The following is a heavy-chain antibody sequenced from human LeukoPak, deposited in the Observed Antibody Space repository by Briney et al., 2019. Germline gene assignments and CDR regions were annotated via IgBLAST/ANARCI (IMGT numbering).Heavy chain of an antibody. CDR2: ISYDGSNK. CDR3: AKGGSTSHYGMDV. V-gene: IGHV3-30*18. J-gene: IGHJ6*02. CDR1: GFTFGSYG. D-gene: IGHD2-2*01. Sequence: GGSLRLSCAASGFTFGSYGMHWVRQAPGKGLEWVAVISYDGSNKYYADSVKGRFTISRDNSKNTLYLQMNSLRAEDTAVYYCAKGGSTSHYGMDVWGQGTTVTVSS.